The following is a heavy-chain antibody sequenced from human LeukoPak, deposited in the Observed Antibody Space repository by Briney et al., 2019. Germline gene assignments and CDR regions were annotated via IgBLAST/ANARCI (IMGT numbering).Heavy chain of an antibody. Sequence: SSETLSLTCTVSGGSIDTYYWNWIRQPPGKGLEWIGYIYYSGSTNYNPSLKSRVTISVDTSKNQFSLKLSSVTAADTAVYYCAREVATLRAFDIWGQGTLVTVSS. CDR2: IYYSGST. J-gene: IGHJ3*02. D-gene: IGHD5-12*01. CDR3: AREVATLRAFDI. V-gene: IGHV4-59*01. CDR1: GGSIDTYY.